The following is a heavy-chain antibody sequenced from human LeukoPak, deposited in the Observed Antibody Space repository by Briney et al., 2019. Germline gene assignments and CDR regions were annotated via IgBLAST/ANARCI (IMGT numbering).Heavy chain of an antibody. D-gene: IGHD1-26*01. CDR2: ISSNGGST. CDR1: GFTFSSYA. CDR3: ASDSGSYYGADY. V-gene: IGHV3-64*01. Sequence: PGGSLRLSCAASGFTFSSYAMHWVRQAPGKGLEYDSAISSNGGSTYYANSVKGRFTISRDNSKNTLYLQMSSLRAEDMAVYYCASDSGSYYGADYWGQGTLVTVSS. J-gene: IGHJ4*02.